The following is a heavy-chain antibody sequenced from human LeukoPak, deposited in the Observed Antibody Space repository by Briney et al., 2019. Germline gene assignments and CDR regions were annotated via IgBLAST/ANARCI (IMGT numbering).Heavy chain of an antibody. V-gene: IGHV1-69*13. CDR1: GGTFSSYA. Sequence: ASVKVSCKASGGTFSSYAISWVRQAPGQGLEWMGGIIPIFGTANYAQKFQGRVTITADESTSTAYMELSSLRSGDTAVYYCARGLSIAAAGFDYWGQGTLVTVSS. J-gene: IGHJ4*02. CDR2: IIPIFGTA. CDR3: ARGLSIAAAGFDY. D-gene: IGHD6-13*01.